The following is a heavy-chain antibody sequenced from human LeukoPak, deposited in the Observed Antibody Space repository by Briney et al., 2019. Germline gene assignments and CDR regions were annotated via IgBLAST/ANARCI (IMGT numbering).Heavy chain of an antibody. CDR1: GYTFTGYY. V-gene: IGHV1-2*02. CDR2: INPNSGGT. J-gene: IGHJ4*02. D-gene: IGHD6-6*01. CDR3: ARAGFSSSSVLY. Sequence: ASVKVSCKASGYTFTGYYMHWVRQAPGLGLEWMGWINPNSGGTNYAQKFQGRVTMTRDTSISTAYMELSRLRSDDTAVYYCARAGFSSSSVLYWGQGTLVTVSS.